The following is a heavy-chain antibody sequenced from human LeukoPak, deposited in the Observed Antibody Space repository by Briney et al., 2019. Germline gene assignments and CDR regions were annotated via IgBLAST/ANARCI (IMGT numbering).Heavy chain of an antibody. CDR3: ARRTYPYYGSGSPWFDP. CDR2: INHSGST. V-gene: IGHV4-34*01. CDR1: GGSFSGYY. J-gene: IGHJ5*02. Sequence: SETLSLTCAVYGGSFSGYYWSWICQPPGKGLEWIGEINHSGSTNYDPSLKSRVTISVDTSKNQFSLKLSSVTAADTAVYYCARRTYPYYGSGSPWFDPWGQGTLVTVSS. D-gene: IGHD3-10*01.